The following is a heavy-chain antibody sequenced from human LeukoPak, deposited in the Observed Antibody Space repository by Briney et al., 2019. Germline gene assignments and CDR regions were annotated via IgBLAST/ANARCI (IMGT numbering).Heavy chain of an antibody. V-gene: IGHV1-18*04. J-gene: IGHJ6*03. CDR3: ARAGSGRYYYYMDV. D-gene: IGHD3-10*01. Sequence: ASAKVSCKASGYTFAIYGISWLRQAPGQGLEWMGWISSDNGYTNYAQKFQGRVTMTTDTSTNTAYMELRSLRSDDTAVYYCARAGSGRYYYYMDVWGKGTTVTVSS. CDR1: GYTFAIYG. CDR2: ISSDNGYT.